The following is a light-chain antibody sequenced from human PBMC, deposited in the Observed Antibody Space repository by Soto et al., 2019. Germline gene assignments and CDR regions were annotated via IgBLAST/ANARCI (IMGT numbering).Light chain of an antibody. Sequence: DIQMTQSPSSVSASVGDRVTITCRASQGVSNWLAWYQQKPGKAPKLLIYAASTLRSGVPSRFRGSGSGTDFSFTISSMQPEDFATYYCQQGNSFPYTFGQGTKLEIK. CDR2: AAS. CDR1: QGVSNW. V-gene: IGKV1-12*01. CDR3: QQGNSFPYT. J-gene: IGKJ2*01.